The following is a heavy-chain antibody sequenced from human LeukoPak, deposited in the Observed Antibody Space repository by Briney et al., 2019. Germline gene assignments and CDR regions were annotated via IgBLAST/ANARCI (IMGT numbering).Heavy chain of an antibody. CDR1: GYPFSAHF. V-gene: IGHV7-4-1*02. CDR3: VRGTPTPGMDY. CDR2: IDTTTGNP. D-gene: IGHD3-10*01. J-gene: IGHJ4*02. Sequence: ASVRVSCKASGYPFSAHFLDWVRQAPGQGLEWMGNIDTTTGNPRYAQDFTGRFVFSLDTSVSTAYLQITSLKADDTAAYYCVRGTPTPGMDYWGQGTQVTVSS.